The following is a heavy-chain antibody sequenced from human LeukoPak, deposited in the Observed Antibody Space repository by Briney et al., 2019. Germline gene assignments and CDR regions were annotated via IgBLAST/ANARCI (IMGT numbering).Heavy chain of an antibody. CDR2: IIPIFGTA. D-gene: IGHD3-3*01. CDR3: ASVLRFLEWSPGGYYYMDV. Sequence: SVKVSCKASGGTFSSYAISWVRQAPGQGLEWMGGIIPIFGTANYAQKFQGRVTITADESTSTAYMELSSLRSEDTAVYYCASVLRFLEWSPGGYYYMDVWGKGTTVTVSS. CDR1: GGTFSSYA. V-gene: IGHV1-69*13. J-gene: IGHJ6*03.